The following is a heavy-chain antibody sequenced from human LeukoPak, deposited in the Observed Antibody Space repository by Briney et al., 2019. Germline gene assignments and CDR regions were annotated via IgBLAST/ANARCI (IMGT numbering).Heavy chain of an antibody. CDR1: GYTFTNYY. CDR2: INPSGGST. J-gene: IGHJ4*02. Sequence: ASVKVSCKASGYTFTNYYMHWARQAPGQGLEWMGIINPSGGSTSYAQKFQGRVTMTRDTSTTTVYMELSSLRSEDTVVYYCAKTGGSSWYDYWGQGTLVTVSS. D-gene: IGHD6-13*01. CDR3: AKTGGSSWYDY. V-gene: IGHV1-46*03.